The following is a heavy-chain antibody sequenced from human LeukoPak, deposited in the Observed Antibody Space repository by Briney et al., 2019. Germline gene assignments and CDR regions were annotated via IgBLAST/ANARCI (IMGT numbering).Heavy chain of an antibody. CDR1: GGSTSSSSYY. J-gene: IGHJ4*02. CDR3: GRLVLRYFDPKYYFDY. CDR2: IYYSGST. Sequence: SETPFLLCTVSGGSTSSSSYYWGWLRPPPRERLEWSESIYYSGSTYNNPPHKSRVTISVDTHNSQFSLKLSSVTAADTAVYYCGRLVLRYFDPKYYFDYWGRGTLVSVSS. V-gene: IGHV4-39*01. D-gene: IGHD3-9*01.